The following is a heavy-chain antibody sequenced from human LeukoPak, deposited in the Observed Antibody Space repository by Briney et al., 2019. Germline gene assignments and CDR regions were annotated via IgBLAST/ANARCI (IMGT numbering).Heavy chain of an antibody. CDR2: IYYSGST. Sequence: SETLSLTCTVSGGSISSSSYYWGWIRQPPGKGLEWIGSIYYSGSTNYNPSLKSRVTMSVDTSKNQFSLKLSSVTAADTAVYYCARDHYYDSSGYAFDIWGQGTMVTVSS. CDR1: GGSISSSSYY. J-gene: IGHJ3*02. D-gene: IGHD3-22*01. CDR3: ARDHYYDSSGYAFDI. V-gene: IGHV4-39*07.